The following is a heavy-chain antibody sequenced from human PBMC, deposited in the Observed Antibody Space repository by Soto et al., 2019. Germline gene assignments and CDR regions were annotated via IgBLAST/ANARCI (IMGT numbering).Heavy chain of an antibody. CDR2: INPNSGDT. V-gene: IGHV1-2*02. CDR3: VRDSGCRGFLEWSLEV. D-gene: IGHD3-3*01. Sequence: ASVKVSCKASGYTFSGYYIHWVRQAPGQGLEWMGWINPNSGDTNYAQKFQDRVTMTRGTSITTAYMELSRLRSDDTAVYYCVRDSGCRGFLEWSLEVLGQGTTVTVSS. CDR1: GYTFSGYY. J-gene: IGHJ6*01.